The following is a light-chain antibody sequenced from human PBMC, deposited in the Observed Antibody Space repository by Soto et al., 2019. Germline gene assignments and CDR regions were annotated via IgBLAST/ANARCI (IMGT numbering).Light chain of an antibody. CDR2: GNS. CDR3: QSYDSSLSGSRVV. Sequence: QSVLTQPPSVSGAPGQSVTISCTGSSSNIGAGYDVHWYQQLPGTAPNLLIYGNSNRPSGVPDRFSGSKSGTSASLAITGLQAEDEADYYCQSYDSSLSGSRVVFGGGTQLTVL. J-gene: IGLJ2*01. V-gene: IGLV1-40*01. CDR1: SSNIGAGYD.